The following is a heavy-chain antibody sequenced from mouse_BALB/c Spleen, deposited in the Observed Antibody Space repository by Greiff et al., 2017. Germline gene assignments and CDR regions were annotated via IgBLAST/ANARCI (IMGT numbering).Heavy chain of an antibody. CDR2: INPYNDGT. D-gene: IGHD1-1*01. CDR3: ARGLSTTVDYAMDY. J-gene: IGHJ4*01. V-gene: IGHV1-14*01. Sequence: QLQESGPELVKPGASVKMSCKASGYTFTSYVMHWVKQKPGQGLEWIGYINPYNDGTKYNEKFKGKATLTSDKSSSTAYMELSSLTSEDSAVYYCARGLSTTVDYAMDYWGQGTSVTVSS. CDR1: GYTFTSYV.